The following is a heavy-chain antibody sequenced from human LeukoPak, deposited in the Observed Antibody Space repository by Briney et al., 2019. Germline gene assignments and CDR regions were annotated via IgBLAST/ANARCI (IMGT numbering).Heavy chain of an antibody. Sequence: PGGSLRLSCAASGFTFSSYSMNRVRQAPGKVLEWVSSISSSSRHIYYADSVKGRFTIFRDDAKNSLFLQMDSLRVEDTAMYYCVRDFSTVTTAYLHHWCQGTLLTVSS. J-gene: IGHJ1*01. CDR3: VRDFSTVTTAYLHH. V-gene: IGHV3-21*04. D-gene: IGHD4-17*01. CDR2: ISSSSRHI. CDR1: GFTFSSYS.